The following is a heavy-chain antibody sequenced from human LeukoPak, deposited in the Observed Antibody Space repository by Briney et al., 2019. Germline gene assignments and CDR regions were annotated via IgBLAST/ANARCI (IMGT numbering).Heavy chain of an antibody. V-gene: IGHV3-33*06. CDR2: IWYDGSNK. J-gene: IGHJ3*02. CDR1: GFTFSSYG. D-gene: IGHD6-19*01. Sequence: GGSLRLSCAASGFTFSSYGMHWVRQAPGKGLEWVAVIWYDGSNKYYADSVKGRFTISRDNSKNTLYLQMNSLRAEDTAVYYCAKNQGGIAVGAHVFNIWGQGTMVTISS. CDR3: AKNQGGIAVGAHVFNI.